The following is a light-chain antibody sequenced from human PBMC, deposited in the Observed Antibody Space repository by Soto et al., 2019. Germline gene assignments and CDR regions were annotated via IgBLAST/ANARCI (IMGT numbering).Light chain of an antibody. CDR1: SSEVGVYNY. CDR2: DVS. CDR3: CSYAGSYTFV. J-gene: IGLJ1*01. V-gene: IGLV2-11*01. Sequence: QSVLTQPRSVSGSPGQSVSSSCTGTSSEVGVYNYVSWYQQYPGKAPKIMIYDVSKRPSGVPDRFSGSKSDNTASLTISGLQAEDEADYYCCSYAGSYTFVFGIGTKVTVL.